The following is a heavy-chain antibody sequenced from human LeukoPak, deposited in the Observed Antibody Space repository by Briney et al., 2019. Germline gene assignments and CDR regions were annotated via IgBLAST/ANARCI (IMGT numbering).Heavy chain of an antibody. CDR1: GGSVGSGSYY. V-gene: IGHV4-61*01. CDR3: ARDYRGWYYLDY. J-gene: IGHJ4*02. D-gene: IGHD6-19*01. Sequence: SETLSLTCTVSGGSVGSGSYYWTWLRQPPGKGLEWIGYVYYSGSTSYNPSLKSRVTISLDTSKNQFSLKLSSVTTADTAVYYCARDYRGWYYLDYWGQGTLVTVSS. CDR2: VYYSGST.